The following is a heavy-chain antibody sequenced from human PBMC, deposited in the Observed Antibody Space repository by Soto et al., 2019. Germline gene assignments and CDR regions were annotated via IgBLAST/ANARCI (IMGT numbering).Heavy chain of an antibody. Sequence: EVVLVESGGGLVQPGGSLKLSCAASGFRFTGSAIHWVRQAPGKGLEWGGLIRNRPNSYATAYAESLKGRVTISRDDSRNTSYLQVKSLKSEDTAVYFCTRACSGGSCYSTSDFDYWGQGTLVTVSS. CDR2: IRNRPNSYAT. CDR3: TRACSGGSCYSTSDFDY. J-gene: IGHJ4*02. CDR1: GFRFTGSA. D-gene: IGHD2-15*01. V-gene: IGHV3-73*02.